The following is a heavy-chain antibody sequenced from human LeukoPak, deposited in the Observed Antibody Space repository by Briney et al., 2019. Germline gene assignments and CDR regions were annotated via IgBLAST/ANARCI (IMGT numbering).Heavy chain of an antibody. CDR1: GYTFTSYG. Sequence: ASVKVSCKASGYTFTSYGISWVRQAPGQGLEWVGWISAYNAYTNYTQKLQGRVTMTTDTSTSTAYMELRSLRSEDMAVYYCARQALVRGDWYFDLWGRGTLVTVSS. V-gene: IGHV1-18*03. CDR3: ARQALVRGDWYFDL. CDR2: ISAYNAYT. D-gene: IGHD3-16*01. J-gene: IGHJ2*01.